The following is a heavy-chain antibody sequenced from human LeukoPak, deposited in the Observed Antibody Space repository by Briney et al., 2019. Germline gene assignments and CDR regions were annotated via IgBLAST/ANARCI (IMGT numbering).Heavy chain of an antibody. D-gene: IGHD3-22*01. J-gene: IGHJ4*02. V-gene: IGHV3-23*01. Sequence: AGGSLRLSCAASGFTFSSYAMSWVRQAPGKWLEWVSAISGSGGSTYYADSVKGRFTISRDNSKNTLYLQMNSLRAEDTAVYYCAKGAYYYDSSGYPYWGQGTLVAVSS. CDR1: GFTFSSYA. CDR2: ISGSGGST. CDR3: AKGAYYYDSSGYPY.